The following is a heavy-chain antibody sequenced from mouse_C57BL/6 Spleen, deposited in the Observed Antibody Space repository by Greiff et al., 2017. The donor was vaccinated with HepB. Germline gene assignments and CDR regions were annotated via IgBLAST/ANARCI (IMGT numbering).Heavy chain of an antibody. J-gene: IGHJ2*01. CDR3: AREDGSYFDY. CDR1: GYTFTSYW. D-gene: IGHD2-3*01. Sequence: QVQLQQPGAELVRPGSSVKLSCKASGYTFTSYWMHWVKQRPIQGLEWIGNIDPSDSETHYNQKFKDKATLTVDKSSSTAYMRLSSLTSEDSAVYYCAREDGSYFDYWGQGTTLTVSS. CDR2: IDPSDSET. V-gene: IGHV1-52*01.